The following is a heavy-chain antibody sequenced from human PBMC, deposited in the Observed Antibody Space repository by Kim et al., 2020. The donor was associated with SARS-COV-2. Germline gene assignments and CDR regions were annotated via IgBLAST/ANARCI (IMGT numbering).Heavy chain of an antibody. Sequence: GGSLRLSCAASGFTFDDYAIQWVRQVPGKGLEWVSLISRDGGEIKYADTVSGRFTISREKSKKSVYLQMNSLRSEDTAVYYCVRGQQWLIKNWGQGTQVTVPA. D-gene: IGHD6-19*01. J-gene: IGHJ4*02. CDR2: ISRDGGEI. V-gene: IGHV3-43*02. CDR1: GFTFDDYA. CDR3: VRGQQWLIKN.